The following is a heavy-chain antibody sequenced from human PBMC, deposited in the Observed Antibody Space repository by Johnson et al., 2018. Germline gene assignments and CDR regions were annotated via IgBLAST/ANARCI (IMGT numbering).Heavy chain of an antibody. J-gene: IGHJ1*01. CDR2: ISSTSFGAST. D-gene: IGHD3-16*01. CDR1: GFTFGDYT. CDR3: PSHVPFHH. Sequence: VQLVQSGGGLVQXGGSXRLXCAASGFTFGDYTLSWFRQAPGKGLEWLGFISSTSFGASTEHAASVKGRFAFSRDTQENTLYLQMNSLKTEDTAVYYCPSHVPFHHWGQGTLITVSS. V-gene: IGHV3-49*03.